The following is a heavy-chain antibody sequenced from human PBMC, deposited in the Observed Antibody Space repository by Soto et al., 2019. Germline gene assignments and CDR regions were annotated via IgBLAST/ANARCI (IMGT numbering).Heavy chain of an antibody. CDR1: GFTFSDYS. V-gene: IGHV3-23*01. J-gene: IGHJ4*02. CDR2: LTRGGTS. CDR3: TKRATTVPTPGNYFDS. Sequence: EVHLLESGGGLVQPGGSLRLSCAASGFTFSDYSMSWVRQTPERGLEWVSTLTRGGTSYYADSVQGRLTVSRDNSKNTVSLQMHSLRAEDTALYYCTKRATTVPTPGNYFDSWGQGTGVTVSS. D-gene: IGHD1-1*01.